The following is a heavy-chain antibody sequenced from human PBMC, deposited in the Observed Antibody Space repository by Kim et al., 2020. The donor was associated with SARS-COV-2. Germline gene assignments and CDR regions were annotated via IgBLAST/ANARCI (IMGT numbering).Heavy chain of an antibody. Sequence: SVKVSCKASGGTFSSYAISWVRQAPGQGLEWMGGIIPIFGTANYAQKFQGRVTVTADESTSTAYMELSSLRSEDTAVYYCATGGDSSRIEAVAKYYYYGMDVWGQGTTVTVSS. CDR1: GGTFSSYA. V-gene: IGHV1-69*13. D-gene: IGHD6-13*01. CDR2: IIPIFGTA. J-gene: IGHJ6*02. CDR3: ATGGDSSRIEAVAKYYYYGMDV.